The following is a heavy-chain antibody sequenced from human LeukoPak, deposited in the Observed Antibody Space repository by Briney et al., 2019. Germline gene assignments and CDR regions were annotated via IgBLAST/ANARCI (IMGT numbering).Heavy chain of an antibody. CDR1: GFSLSTSGMC. V-gene: IGHV2-70*01. CDR2: IDWDDDK. Sequence: SGPTLVNPTQTLTLTCTFSGFSLSTSGMCVCWIRQPPGKALEWLALIDWDDDKYYSTSLKTRLTISKDTSKNQVVLTMTNMDPVDTATYYCARIRGYSYGYVAFDPWGQGTLVTVSS. D-gene: IGHD5-18*01. CDR3: ARIRGYSYGYVAFDP. J-gene: IGHJ5*02.